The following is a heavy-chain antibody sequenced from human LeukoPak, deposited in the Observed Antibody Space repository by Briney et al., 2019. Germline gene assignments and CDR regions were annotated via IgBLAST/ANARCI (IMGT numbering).Heavy chain of an antibody. D-gene: IGHD3-9*01. V-gene: IGHV3-13*01. J-gene: IGHJ3*02. Sequence: PGGSLRLSCAASGFIFSSYDMHWVRQATGKGLEWVSVIGTAGDTYYPGSVKGRFTISRENAKNSLYLQMNSLRAGDTAVYYCARTGNRGAFDIWGQGTMVTVSS. CDR2: IGTAGDT. CDR3: ARTGNRGAFDI. CDR1: GFIFSSYD.